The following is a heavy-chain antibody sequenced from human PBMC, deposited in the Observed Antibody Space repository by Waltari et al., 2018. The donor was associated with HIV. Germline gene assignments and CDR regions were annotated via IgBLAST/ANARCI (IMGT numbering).Heavy chain of an antibody. J-gene: IGHJ4*02. CDR2: ISYDGSNK. D-gene: IGHD6-13*01. CDR1: GFTFIRYA. V-gene: IGHV3-30-3*01. CDR3: ARAEQQLGRGIAALLLDY. Sequence: VQLVESGGGVVQPGRSLRLSCAASGFTFIRYAMHWVRQAPGKGLEWVAIISYDGSNKYYAESVKGRFTISRDNSKNTLYLQMNSQRREDTAIYYWARAEQQLGRGIAALLLDYWGQGTLVTVSS.